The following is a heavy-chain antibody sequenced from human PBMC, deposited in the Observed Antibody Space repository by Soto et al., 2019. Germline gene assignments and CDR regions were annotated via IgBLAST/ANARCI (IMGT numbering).Heavy chain of an antibody. CDR2: IYYSGST. J-gene: IGHJ6*02. CDR3: ARQEWELGVNYYYGMDV. CDR1: GDSINSRSYY. Sequence: ASETLSLTCTVTGDSINSRSYYWGWIRQPPGKGLEWIGSIYYSGSTYYNPSLKSRVTISVDTSKNQFSLKLSSVTAADTAVYYCARQEWELGVNYYYGMDVWGQGTTVTVSS. V-gene: IGHV4-39*01. D-gene: IGHD1-26*01.